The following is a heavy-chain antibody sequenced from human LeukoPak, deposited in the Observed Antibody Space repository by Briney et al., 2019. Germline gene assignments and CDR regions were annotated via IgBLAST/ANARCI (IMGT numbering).Heavy chain of an antibody. J-gene: IGHJ4*02. Sequence: PGGSLRLSCAASGFTFSSYWMSWVRQAPGKGLEWVANIKQDGSEKYYVDSVKGRFTISRDNAKNSLYLQMNSLRAEDTAVYYCARAARGYYGGNFNFDYWGQGTLVTVSS. CDR3: ARAARGYYGGNFNFDY. CDR1: GFTFSSYW. CDR2: IKQDGSEK. V-gene: IGHV3-7*03. D-gene: IGHD4-23*01.